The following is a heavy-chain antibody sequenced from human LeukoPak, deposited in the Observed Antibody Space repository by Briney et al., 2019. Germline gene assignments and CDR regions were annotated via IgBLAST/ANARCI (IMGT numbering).Heavy chain of an antibody. CDR3: ARVGDGLNDAFDI. CDR1: GYTFTGYY. Sequence: ASVKVSCKASGYTFTGYYMNWGRQAPGPGLEWMGRINPNSGGTNYAQKFQGRVTMTRDTSISTAYMELSRLRSDDTAVYYCARVGDGLNDAFDIWGQGTMVTVSS. D-gene: IGHD5-24*01. V-gene: IGHV1-2*06. J-gene: IGHJ3*02. CDR2: INPNSGGT.